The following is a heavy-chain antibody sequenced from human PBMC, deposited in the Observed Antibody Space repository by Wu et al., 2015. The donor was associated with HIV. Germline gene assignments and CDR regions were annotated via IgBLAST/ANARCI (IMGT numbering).Heavy chain of an antibody. CDR2: MKPSTGYI. CDR1: GYTFTSYG. CDR3: ARVLKDSDDYWAWFDP. Sequence: QVQLVQSGAEVKKPGASVKVSCKASGYTFTSYGISWVRQAPGQGPEWMGWMKPSTGYIKYAQKFQGRVTMTTDTSTSTAYVELRSLRSDDTAVYYCARVLKDSDDYWAWFDPWGRGNPGHRLL. V-gene: IGHV1-18*01. D-gene: IGHD3/OR15-3a*01. J-gene: IGHJ5*02.